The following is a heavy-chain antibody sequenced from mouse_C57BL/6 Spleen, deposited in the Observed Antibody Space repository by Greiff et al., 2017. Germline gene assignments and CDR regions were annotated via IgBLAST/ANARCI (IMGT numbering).Heavy chain of an antibody. V-gene: IGHV3-6*01. D-gene: IGHD2-4*01. CDR1: GYSITSGYY. CDR3: ARGGYYDYDYWYFDV. Sequence: VQLKQSGPGLVKPSQSLSLTCSVTGYSITSGYYWNWIRQFPGNKLEWMGYISYDGSNNYNPSLKNRISITRDTSKNQFFLKLNSVTTEDTATYYCARGGYYDYDYWYFDVWGTGTTVTVSS. CDR2: ISYDGSN. J-gene: IGHJ1*03.